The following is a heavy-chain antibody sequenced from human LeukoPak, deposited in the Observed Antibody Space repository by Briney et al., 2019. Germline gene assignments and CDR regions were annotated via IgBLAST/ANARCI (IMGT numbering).Heavy chain of an antibody. J-gene: IGHJ4*02. CDR3: AKILNGPRRYYYDSSGYYGY. D-gene: IGHD3-22*01. V-gene: IGHV3-23*01. CDR1: GFNFSSFV. Sequence: GGSLRLSCAGSGFNFSSFVMTWVRQAPGKGLEWVSSIGASGRSTYYADSVKGRFTISRDNSKNTLYLQMNSLRAEDTAVYYCAKILNGPRRYYYDSSGYYGYWGQGTLVTVSS. CDR2: IGASGRST.